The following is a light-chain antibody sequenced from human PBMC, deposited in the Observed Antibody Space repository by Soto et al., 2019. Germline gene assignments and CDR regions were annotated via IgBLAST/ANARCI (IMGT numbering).Light chain of an antibody. J-gene: IGKJ2*01. CDR2: GAS. CDR3: QQHNNWPLYT. Sequence: EMVMTQSPATLSVSPGERATLSCRASQSVSSNLAWYQQKPGQAPRLLIYGASTRATGIPARFSGSGSGTEFTLTISSLQSEDFAVYYCQQHNNWPLYTFGQGTKLEIK. V-gene: IGKV3-15*01. CDR1: QSVSSN.